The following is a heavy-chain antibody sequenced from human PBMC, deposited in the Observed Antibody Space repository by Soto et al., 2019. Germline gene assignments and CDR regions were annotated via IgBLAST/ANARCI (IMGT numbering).Heavy chain of an antibody. D-gene: IGHD3-10*01. CDR2: IEGSGEIT. CDR3: VKNSGWFNT. V-gene: IGHV3-23*01. Sequence: GGSLRLSCAASGFMFSTTDMSWVRQATGKGLEWLTTIEGSGEITYYADSVKGRFTISRDNSKSTVYLQMDSLTADDTAVYFCVKNSGWFNTWGQGTPVTVSS. CDR1: GFMFSTTD. J-gene: IGHJ5*02.